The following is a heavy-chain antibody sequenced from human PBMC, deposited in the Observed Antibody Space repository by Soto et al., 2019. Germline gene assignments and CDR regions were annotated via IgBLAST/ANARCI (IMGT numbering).Heavy chain of an antibody. CDR2: INHSGST. CDR3: ARGGGGYDYVWGSYRPFDF. D-gene: IGHD3-16*02. V-gene: IGHV4-34*01. Sequence: SETLSLTCAVYGESFPDYYWSWLRQPPGKGLEWIGEINHSGSTNYSPSLKSRVTISLDTSKNQFSLKLTSVTAADTAVYYCARGGGGYDYVWGSYRPFDFWGQGTLVTVSS. J-gene: IGHJ4*02. CDR1: GESFPDYY.